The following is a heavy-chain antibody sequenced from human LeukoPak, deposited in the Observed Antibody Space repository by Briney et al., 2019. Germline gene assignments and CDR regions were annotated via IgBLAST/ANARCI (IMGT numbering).Heavy chain of an antibody. V-gene: IGHV3-11*05. CDR2: ISSSSSYT. Sequence: GGSLRLSCAASGFTFNDYYMSWIRQAPGKGLEWVSYISSSSSYTNYADSVKGRFTISRDNAKNSLYLQMNSLRAEDTAVYYCARGSVAGPPFDYWGQGTLVTVSS. CDR1: GFTFNDYY. J-gene: IGHJ4*02. CDR3: ARGSVAGPPFDY. D-gene: IGHD6-19*01.